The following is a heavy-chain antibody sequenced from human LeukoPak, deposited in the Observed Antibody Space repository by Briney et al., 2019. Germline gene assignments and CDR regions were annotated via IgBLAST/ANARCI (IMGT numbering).Heavy chain of an antibody. CDR2: ISAYNGNT. D-gene: IGHD6-13*01. V-gene: IGHV1-18*01. J-gene: IGHJ6*03. Sequence: ASVKVSCKASGYTFTSYGISWVRQAPGQGLEWMGWISAYNGNTNYAQKLQGRVTMTTDTSTSTAYMELRSLRSDDTAVYYCARVSSSWYHYYYYMDVWGKGTTVTVSS. CDR3: ARVSSSWYHYYYYMDV. CDR1: GYTFTSYG.